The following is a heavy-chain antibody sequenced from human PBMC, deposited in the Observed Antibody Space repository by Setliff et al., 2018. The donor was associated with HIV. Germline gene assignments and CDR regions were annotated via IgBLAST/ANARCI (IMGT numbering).Heavy chain of an antibody. D-gene: IGHD3-10*01. V-gene: IGHV1-18*01. CDR2: ISTNNGDT. Sequence: ASVKVSCKASGFTFTSYGITWVRQAPGQGLEWMGWISTNNGDTNYAQNFQGRVTMTRDTSINAAYMELRGLRSDDTAVYYCARNFGLSPSGKYYYYYGMDIWGQGTTVTVSS. CDR1: GFTFTSYG. CDR3: ARNFGLSPSGKYYYYYGMDI. J-gene: IGHJ6*02.